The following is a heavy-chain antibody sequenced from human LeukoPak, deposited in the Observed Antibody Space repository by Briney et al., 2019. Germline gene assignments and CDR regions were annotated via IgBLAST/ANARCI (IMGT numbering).Heavy chain of an antibody. D-gene: IGHD6-25*01. CDR1: GGSISSGGYY. CDR2: IYHSGST. J-gene: IGHJ4*02. CDR3: ARGSIAAGYYFDY. V-gene: IGHV4-30-2*01. Sequence: SETLSLTCTVSGGSISSGGYYWSWIRQPPGKGLEWIGYIYHSGSTYYNPSLKSRVTISVDRSKNQFSLKLSSVTAADTAVYYCARGSIAAGYYFDYWGQGTLVTVSS.